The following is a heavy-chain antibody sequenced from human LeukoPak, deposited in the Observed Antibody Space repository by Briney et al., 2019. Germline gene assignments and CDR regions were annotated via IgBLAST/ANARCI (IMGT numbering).Heavy chain of an antibody. Sequence: SETLSLTCAVYGGSFSGYYWSWLRQPPGKGLEWIGEINHSGSTNYNPSLKSRVTISVDTSKNQFSLKLSSVTAADTAVYYCARARIRYYDSRSDHAFDIWGQGTMATVSS. D-gene: IGHD3-22*01. CDR2: INHSGST. CDR3: ARARIRYYDSRSDHAFDI. CDR1: GGSFSGYY. V-gene: IGHV4-34*01. J-gene: IGHJ3*02.